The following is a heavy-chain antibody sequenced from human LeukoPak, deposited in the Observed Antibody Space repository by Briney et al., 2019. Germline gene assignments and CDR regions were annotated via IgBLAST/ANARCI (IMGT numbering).Heavy chain of an antibody. CDR3: ARDLPFYDSSGYSIIDAFDV. J-gene: IGHJ3*01. V-gene: IGHV4-59*01. Sequence: PSETLSLTCTVSGGSISSYYWSWIRHPPGKGLEWIGYIHYSGSTNYNPSLKSRVPISVDTSKNQFSLKLSSVTAADTAVYFCARDLPFYDSSGYSIIDAFDVWGQGTMVTVSS. CDR2: IHYSGST. D-gene: IGHD3-22*01. CDR1: GGSISSYY.